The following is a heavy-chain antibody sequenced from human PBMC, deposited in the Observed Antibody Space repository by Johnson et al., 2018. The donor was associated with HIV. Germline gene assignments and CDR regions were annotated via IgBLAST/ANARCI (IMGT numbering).Heavy chain of an antibody. CDR3: ARVCRGGATPAFDI. CDR2: IYSGGST. Sequence: VQLVESGGGLVQPGGSLRLSCAASGFTVSSNYMSWVRQAPGKGLEWVSVIYSGGSTYYADSVKGRFSISRDNAKNSLYLQMNSLRAEDTALYYGARVCRGGATPAFDIWGQGTMVTVSS. D-gene: IGHD5-12*01. J-gene: IGHJ3*02. CDR1: GFTVSSNY. V-gene: IGHV3-66*01.